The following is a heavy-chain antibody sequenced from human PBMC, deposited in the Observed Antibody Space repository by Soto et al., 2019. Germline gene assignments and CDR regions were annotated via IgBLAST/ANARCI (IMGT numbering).Heavy chain of an antibody. V-gene: IGHV4-59*01. D-gene: IGHD2-15*01. J-gene: IGHJ4*02. Sequence: SETLSLTCTVSGGSISSYYWSWIRQPPGKGLEWIGYIYYSGSTNYNPSLKSRVTISVDASKNQFSLKLSSVTAADTAVYYCARGEVAAAPYYFDYWGQGTLVTVSS. CDR1: GGSISSYY. CDR3: ARGEVAAAPYYFDY. CDR2: IYYSGST.